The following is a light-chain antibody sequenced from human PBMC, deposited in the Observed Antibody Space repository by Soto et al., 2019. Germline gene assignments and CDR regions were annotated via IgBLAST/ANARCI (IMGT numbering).Light chain of an antibody. CDR3: QQYNHWWT. Sequence: IVLPQSIGTMSLSPFSISPISCLAIHSVTGSYLAWYQQKPGQTPRTVIYGASIRATCIPDRFSGSGSGTDFTLTISSLEPEDFAVYYCQQYNHWWTFGKGPKGAIK. J-gene: IGKJ1*01. CDR1: HSVTGSY. CDR2: GAS. V-gene: IGKV3-20*01.